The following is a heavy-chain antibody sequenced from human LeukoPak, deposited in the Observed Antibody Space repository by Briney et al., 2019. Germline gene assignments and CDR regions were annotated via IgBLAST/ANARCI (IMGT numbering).Heavy chain of an antibody. CDR2: INPNSGGT. CDR3: ARSATIFGVEYYFDY. CDR1: GHTFTGYY. Sequence: ASVKVPCKASGHTFTGYYMHWVRQAPGQGLEWMGWINPNSGGTNYAQKFQGRVTMTRDTSISTAYMELSRLRSDDTAVYYCARSATIFGVEYYFDYWGQGTLVTVSS. J-gene: IGHJ4*02. V-gene: IGHV1-2*02. D-gene: IGHD3-3*01.